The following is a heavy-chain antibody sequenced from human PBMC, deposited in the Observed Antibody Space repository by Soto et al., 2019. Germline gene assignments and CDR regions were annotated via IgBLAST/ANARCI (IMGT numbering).Heavy chain of an antibody. CDR3: AKDRQWLSGFDY. Sequence: EVQLVESGGGFVQPGRSLRLSCAASGFTFDDYAMHWVRQAPGKGLEWVSGISWNSGSIGYADSVKGRFTISRDNAKNSLYLQMNSLRAEDTALYYCAKDRQWLSGFDYWGQGTLVTVSS. CDR1: GFTFDDYA. D-gene: IGHD3-22*01. CDR2: ISWNSGSI. J-gene: IGHJ4*02. V-gene: IGHV3-9*01.